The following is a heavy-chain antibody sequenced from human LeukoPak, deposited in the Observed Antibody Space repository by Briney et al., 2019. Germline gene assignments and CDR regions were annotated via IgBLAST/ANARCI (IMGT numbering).Heavy chain of an antibody. Sequence: PSQTLSLTCTVSGASISSGSYYWSWIRQPAGKGLEWIGRIYTSGSTTYNPSLKSRVTMSVDTSKNQFSLKLSSVTAADTAVYYCARDYFVGDSYGFWYYFDYWGQGTLVTVSS. J-gene: IGHJ4*02. D-gene: IGHD5-18*01. V-gene: IGHV4-61*02. CDR2: IYTSGST. CDR3: ARDYFVGDSYGFWYYFDY. CDR1: GASISSGSYY.